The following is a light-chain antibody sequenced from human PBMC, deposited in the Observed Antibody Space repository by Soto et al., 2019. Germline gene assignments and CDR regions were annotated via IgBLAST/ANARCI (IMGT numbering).Light chain of an antibody. V-gene: IGKV3-20*01. J-gene: IGKJ4*01. CDR3: QQYSTSPPT. CDR1: QSVSSN. Sequence: EIVLTQSPATLSLSPGERATLSCRASQSVSSNLAWYQQKPGQAPRLLIYGASTRATGIPARFSGSGSGTDFTLTISRLEPEDFAVYYCQQYSTSPPTFGGGTKVDI. CDR2: GAS.